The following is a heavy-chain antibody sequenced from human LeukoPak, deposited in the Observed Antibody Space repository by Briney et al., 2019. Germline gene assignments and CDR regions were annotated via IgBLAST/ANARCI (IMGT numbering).Heavy chain of an antibody. CDR1: GGTFSSYA. J-gene: IGHJ4*02. CDR2: IIPIFGTA. Sequence: SVKVSCKASGGTFSSYAISWVRQAPGQGLEWMGGIIPIFGTANYAQKFQGRGTITGDDSTSTAYMELRLLRCEDTAGYLCSTLCPSPSGIAYPAGNWGQGTLVTVSS. D-gene: IGHD6-13*01. V-gene: IGHV1-69*13. CDR3: STLCPSPSGIAYPAGN.